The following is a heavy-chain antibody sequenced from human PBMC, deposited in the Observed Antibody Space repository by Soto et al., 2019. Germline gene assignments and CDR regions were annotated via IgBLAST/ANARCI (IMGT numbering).Heavy chain of an antibody. CDR2: ISYDGNPE. CDR3: ASSSVAGTWGYYFDY. V-gene: IGHV3-30-3*01. D-gene: IGHD6-19*01. CDR1: GFIFTNYA. J-gene: IGHJ4*02. Sequence: QVHLVESGGGVVQPGRSLRLSCAASGFIFTNYAMHWVRQAPGKGLEWVAVISYDGNPEYYADSVRGRFTISRDNSKNRLYLQVATLCADDTALYYCASSSVAGTWGYYFDYWGQGALVTVSS.